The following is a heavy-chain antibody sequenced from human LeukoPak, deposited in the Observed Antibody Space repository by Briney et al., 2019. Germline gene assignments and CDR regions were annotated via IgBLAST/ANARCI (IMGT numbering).Heavy chain of an antibody. CDR2: IYTSGST. Sequence: SETLSLTYTVSGGSISSYYWSWIRQPPGKGLEWIGYIYTSGSTNYNPSLKSRVTISVDTSKNQFSLKLSFVTAADTAVYYCARQREYYYYMDVWGKGTTVTVSS. V-gene: IGHV4-4*09. CDR3: ARQREYYYYMDV. J-gene: IGHJ6*03. CDR1: GGSISSYY. D-gene: IGHD6-25*01.